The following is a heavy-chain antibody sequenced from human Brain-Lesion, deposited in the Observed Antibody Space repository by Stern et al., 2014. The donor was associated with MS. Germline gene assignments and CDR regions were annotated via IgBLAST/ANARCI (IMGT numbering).Heavy chain of an antibody. J-gene: IGHJ6*02. CDR2: IFNSGST. D-gene: IGHD2-2*01. V-gene: IGHV4-61*02. CDR3: ARGRVVPGFQYYATDV. Sequence: QVQLQESGPGLVKPSQTLSLSCTVSGGSISSGGYYWSWIRQPAGKGLEWIGRIFNSGSTGYNPPLKGRVPISIDTSKNQFSLRLNPMTAADTAVYYCARGRVVPGFQYYATDVWGQGTTVIVSS. CDR1: GGSISSGGYY.